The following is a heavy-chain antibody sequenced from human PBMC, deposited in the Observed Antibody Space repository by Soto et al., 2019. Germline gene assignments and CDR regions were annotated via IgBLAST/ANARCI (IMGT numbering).Heavy chain of an antibody. V-gene: IGHV4-59*01. Sequence: SETLSLTCTVSGGSISSYYWSWIRQPPGKGLEWIGYIYYSGSTNYNPSLKSRVTISVDTSKNQFSLKLSSVTAADTAVYYCASNRIAVAGVYYYMDVWGKGTTVTVSS. J-gene: IGHJ6*03. D-gene: IGHD6-19*01. CDR2: IYYSGST. CDR1: GGSISSYY. CDR3: ASNRIAVAGVYYYMDV.